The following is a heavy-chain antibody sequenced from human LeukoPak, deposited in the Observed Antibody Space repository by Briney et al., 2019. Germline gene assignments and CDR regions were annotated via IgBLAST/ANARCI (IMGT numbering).Heavy chain of an antibody. V-gene: IGHV3-30*02. CDR2: LRLDGNNK. Sequence: GGSLRLSCAASGFTFSAYGMHWVRQAPGKGLEWVAFLRLDGNNKYYTDSVKGRFTISRDNSKNTLYLQMHSLRPEDTAVYYCAKDFVYSSSTYNWFDAWGQGTLVTVSS. D-gene: IGHD6-6*01. CDR3: AKDFVYSSSTYNWFDA. J-gene: IGHJ5*02. CDR1: GFTFSAYG.